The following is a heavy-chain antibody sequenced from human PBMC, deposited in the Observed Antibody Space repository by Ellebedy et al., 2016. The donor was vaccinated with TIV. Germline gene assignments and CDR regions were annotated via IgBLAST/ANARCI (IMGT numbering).Heavy chain of an antibody. CDR1: GYTXXXYY. CDR3: AGERLDP. CDR2: IIPILGIA. V-gene: IGHV1-69*04. J-gene: IGHJ5*02. Sequence: AASVKVSCKASGYTXXXYYLXXVRPAPGQGLEWMGRIIPILGIANYAQKFQGRVTITADKSTSTAYMELSSLRSEDPAVYYCAGERLDPWGQGTLVTGSS.